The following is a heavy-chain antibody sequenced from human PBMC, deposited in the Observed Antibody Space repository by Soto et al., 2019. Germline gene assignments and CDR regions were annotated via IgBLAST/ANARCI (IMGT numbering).Heavy chain of an antibody. D-gene: IGHD1-7*01. CDR3: AREHSGITGTTVYFDY. V-gene: IGHV1-46*03. Sequence: ASVKVSCKVSGYTLTDLSMQWVRQAPGKGLEWMGIIDPSGGSTSYAQKFQGRVTMTRDTSTSTVYMELSSLRSEDTAVYYCAREHSGITGTTVYFDYWGQGTLVTVSS. CDR1: GYTLTDLS. CDR2: IDPSGGST. J-gene: IGHJ4*02.